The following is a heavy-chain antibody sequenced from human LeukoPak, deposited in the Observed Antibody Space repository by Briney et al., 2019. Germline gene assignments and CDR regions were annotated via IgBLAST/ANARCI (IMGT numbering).Heavy chain of an antibody. CDR1: GFTVSSNY. CDR2: IYSGGST. Sequence: GGSLRLSCAASGFTVSSNYMSWVRQAPGKGLGWVSVIYSGGSTYYADSVKGRFTISRHNSKNTLYLQMNSLRAEDTAVYYCARDLGKGYYYGMDVWGQGTTVTVSS. CDR3: ARDLGKGYYYGMDV. V-gene: IGHV3-53*04. D-gene: IGHD4-23*01. J-gene: IGHJ6*02.